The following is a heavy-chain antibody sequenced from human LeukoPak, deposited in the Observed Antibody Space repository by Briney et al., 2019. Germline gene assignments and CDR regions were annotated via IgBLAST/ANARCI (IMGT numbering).Heavy chain of an antibody. CDR1: GFTFSSYS. V-gene: IGHV3-21*01. J-gene: IGHJ5*02. CDR2: ISSSSSYI. D-gene: IGHD3-10*01. CDR3: ARAPLTITMVRGVISP. Sequence: GGSLRLSCAATGFTFSSYSMNWVRQAPGKGLEWVSSISSSSSYIYYADSVKGRFTISRDNAKNSLYLQMNSLRAEDTAVYYCARAPLTITMVRGVISPWGQGTLVTVSS.